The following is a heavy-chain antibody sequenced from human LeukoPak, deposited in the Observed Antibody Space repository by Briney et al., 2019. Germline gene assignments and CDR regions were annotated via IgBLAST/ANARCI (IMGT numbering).Heavy chain of an antibody. CDR2: ISGYGSYT. CDR3: ARGRGAGRGGTGGWCVR. D-gene: IGHD1-1*01. V-gene: IGHV3-74*01. J-gene: IGHJ5*02. Sequence: GGPVRLSCVASGFTFSSSWMHWLRHARGKGLMGVSRISGYGSYTSCADSVEGRYTVSRDNAKNTLFLQMSSLRGDDTAVYYCARGRGAGRGGTGGWCVRWGQGNLVTVSS. CDR1: GFTFSSSW.